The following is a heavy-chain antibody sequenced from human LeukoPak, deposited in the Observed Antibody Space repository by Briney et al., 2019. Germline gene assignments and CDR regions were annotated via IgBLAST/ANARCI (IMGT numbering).Heavy chain of an antibody. V-gene: IGHV3-30*02. J-gene: IGHJ4*02. Sequence: GGSLRLSCAASGFTFSSYGMHWVRQAPGKGLEWVAFIRYDGSNKYYADSVKGRFTISRDNSKNTLYLQMNSLRAEDTAVYYCAKPETDSSSSSFDYWGQGTLVTVSS. CDR2: IRYDGSNK. CDR1: GFTFSSYG. D-gene: IGHD6-6*01. CDR3: AKPETDSSSSSFDY.